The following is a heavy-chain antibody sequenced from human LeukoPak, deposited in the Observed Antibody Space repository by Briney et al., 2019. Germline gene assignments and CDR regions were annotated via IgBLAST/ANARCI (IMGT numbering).Heavy chain of an antibody. CDR2: IYTSGGT. J-gene: IGHJ4*02. Sequence: SETLSLTCTVSGGSLSSYYWSCIRQPAGKGLEWIGRIYTSGGTNYNPSLTSRVTISVDTSKNKFSLTLSSVTPAHTAVYYFARERRDCYNYPTEPYCLDYWGQGTLVTVSS. CDR3: ARERRDCYNYPTEPYCLDY. D-gene: IGHD5-24*01. V-gene: IGHV4-4*07. CDR1: GGSLSSYY.